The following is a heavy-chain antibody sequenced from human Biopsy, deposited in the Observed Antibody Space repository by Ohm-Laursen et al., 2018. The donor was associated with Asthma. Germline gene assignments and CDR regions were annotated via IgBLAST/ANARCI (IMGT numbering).Heavy chain of an antibody. CDR1: GYTFNSAG. V-gene: IGHV1-18*01. Sequence: ASVKVSCKASGYTFNSAGINWVRQAPGQGLEWMGWISVYNGNTKVAQKLQDRVTMITDTSTSTAYMELRSLRSDDTAVYFCARAVDYSHYYGIDVWGQGTTVTVS. D-gene: IGHD3-10*01. J-gene: IGHJ6*02. CDR2: ISVYNGNT. CDR3: ARAVDYSHYYGIDV.